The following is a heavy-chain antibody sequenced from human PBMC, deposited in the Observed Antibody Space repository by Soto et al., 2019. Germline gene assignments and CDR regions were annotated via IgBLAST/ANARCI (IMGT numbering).Heavy chain of an antibody. Sequence: SLTCTVSGGSISSHYWIWMRQPPGKGLEYIGYIYSSGSTNYNPSLKSRVTISIDTSKSQFSLKVSSVTAADTAVYYCARGGSSGWFYFDYWGQGTLVTVSS. J-gene: IGHJ4*02. CDR2: IYSSGST. CDR1: GGSISSHY. CDR3: ARGGSSGWFYFDY. V-gene: IGHV4-59*11. D-gene: IGHD6-19*01.